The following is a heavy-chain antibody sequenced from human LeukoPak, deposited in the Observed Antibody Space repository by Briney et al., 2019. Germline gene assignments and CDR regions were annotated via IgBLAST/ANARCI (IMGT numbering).Heavy chain of an antibody. J-gene: IGHJ4*02. Sequence: PGGSLRLSCEASGFTFNTYGMHWVRQAPGKGLEWLAVISYDERNKYYTDSVKGRFTISRDNSKNTLYLQMSSLRPEDTAVYYCANGAVYCTSPKCPTGSAPSCFAHWGQGTLVTVSS. CDR2: ISYDERNK. V-gene: IGHV3-30*18. CDR3: ANGAVYCTSPKCPTGSAPSCFAH. D-gene: IGHD2-2*01. CDR1: GFTFNTYG.